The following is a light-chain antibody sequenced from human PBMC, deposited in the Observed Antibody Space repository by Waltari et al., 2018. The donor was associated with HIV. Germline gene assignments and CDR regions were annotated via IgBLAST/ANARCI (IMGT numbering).Light chain of an antibody. CDR2: DVS. Sequence: QSALTQPPSVSGSPGQSVTISCTGTSSDVGSYNRVPWYQQPPGTAPKVMIYDVSNRPSGVPDRFSGSKSGNTAALTISGLQAEDEADYYCSSYTSSSTWVFGGGTKLTVL. V-gene: IGLV2-18*02. J-gene: IGLJ2*01. CDR3: SSYTSSSTWV. CDR1: SSDVGSYNR.